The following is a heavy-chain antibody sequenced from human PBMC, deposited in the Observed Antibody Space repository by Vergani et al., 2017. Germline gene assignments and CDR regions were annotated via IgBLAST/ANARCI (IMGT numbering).Heavy chain of an antibody. CDR1: GGSISSYY. D-gene: IGHD5-18*01. J-gene: IGHJ6*03. CDR2: IYDSGST. Sequence: QVQLQESGPGLVKPSQTLSLTCTVSGGSISSYYWSWVRQPPGQGLEWIGNIYDSGSTNYNPSLKSRVTISVDTSKNQFSLKLSSVTAADTAVYYCAREGRGYSYGYLGSGSYAAMDVWGKGTTVTVSS. CDR3: AREGRGYSYGYLGSGSYAAMDV. V-gene: IGHV4-59*01.